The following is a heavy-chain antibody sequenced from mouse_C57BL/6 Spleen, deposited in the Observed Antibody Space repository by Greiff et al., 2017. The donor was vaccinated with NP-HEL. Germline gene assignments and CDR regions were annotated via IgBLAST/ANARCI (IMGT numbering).Heavy chain of an antibody. CDR3: ARDYYGSSYNYAMDY. V-gene: IGHV1-81*01. CDR1: GYTFTSYG. J-gene: IGHJ4*01. CDR2: IYPRSGNT. D-gene: IGHD1-1*01. Sequence: QVQLQQSGAELARPGASVKLSCKASGYTFTSYGISWVKQRTGQGLEWIGEIYPRSGNTYYNEEFKGKATLTADKSSSTAYMELRSLTSEDSAVYFCARDYYGSSYNYAMDYWGQGTSVTVSS.